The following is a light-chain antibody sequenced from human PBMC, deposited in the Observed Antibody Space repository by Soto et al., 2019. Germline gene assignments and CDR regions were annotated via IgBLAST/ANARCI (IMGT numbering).Light chain of an antibody. CDR3: QQYNSALRWT. Sequence: EIQMTQSPSSLSASVGDRVTSTCRASQGISNYLAWYQQKPGKVPKLLMYAASTLQSGVPSRFSGSGSWTDFTLTISSLQPEDVATDYCQQYNSALRWTFGQGTKL. J-gene: IGKJ1*01. V-gene: IGKV1-27*01. CDR1: QGISNY. CDR2: AAS.